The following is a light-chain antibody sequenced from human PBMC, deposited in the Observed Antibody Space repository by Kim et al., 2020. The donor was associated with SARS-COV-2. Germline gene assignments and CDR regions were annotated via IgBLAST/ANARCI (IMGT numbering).Light chain of an antibody. CDR2: KAS. J-gene: IGKJ1*01. CDR1: QSISSW. CDR3: QQYKNYSPT. V-gene: IGKV1-5*03. Sequence: DIQMTQSPSTLSASVGDRVTITCRASQSISSWLAWYQQKPGKAPKLLIYKASSLESGVPSRFSGSGSGTEFTLTISSLQPDDFATYYCQQYKNYSPTFGQGTKVDIK.